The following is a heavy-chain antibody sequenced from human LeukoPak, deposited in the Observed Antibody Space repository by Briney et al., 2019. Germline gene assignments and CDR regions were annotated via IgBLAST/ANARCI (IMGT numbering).Heavy chain of an antibody. V-gene: IGHV1-18*01. J-gene: IGHJ4*02. Sequence: GASVKVSCKASGYTFASHGITWVRQAPGQGLEWMGWININNGETNYAQNVRARVTMTTDTSTNTAYMELWSLRSDGTAIYYCARTIAAPFTHYFDYWGQGTLVTVAS. CDR3: ARTIAAPFTHYFDY. CDR2: ININNGET. CDR1: GYTFASHG. D-gene: IGHD6-13*01.